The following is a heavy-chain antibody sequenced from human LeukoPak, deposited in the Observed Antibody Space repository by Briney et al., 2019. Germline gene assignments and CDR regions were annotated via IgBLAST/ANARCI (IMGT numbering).Heavy chain of an antibody. V-gene: IGHV4-59*12. CDR1: GGSISSYY. D-gene: IGHD2-15*01. J-gene: IGHJ3*02. CDR3: ARAPATADAFDI. Sequence: PSETLSLTCTVSGGSISSYYWSWIRQPPGKGLEWIGYIYYSGSTNYNPSLKSRVTISVDTSKNQFSLKLSSVTAADTVVYYCARAPATADAFDIWGQGTMVTVSS. CDR2: IYYSGST.